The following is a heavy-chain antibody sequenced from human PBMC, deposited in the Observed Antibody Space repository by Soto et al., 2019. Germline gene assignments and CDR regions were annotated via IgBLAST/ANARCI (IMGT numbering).Heavy chain of an antibody. V-gene: IGHV4-34*01. CDR1: GGALSGYY. CDR3: ARERASRNYYDSRGYSRSRFDP. Sequence: SETLSLTCAVYGGALSGYYCSWIRQPPGKGLEWIGEINHTGSTNYNPSLKSRVTISLDMSKNQFSLKLSSATAADTAVYYCARERASRNYYDSRGYSRSRFDPWGQGILVTVSS. D-gene: IGHD3-22*01. J-gene: IGHJ5*02. CDR2: INHTGST.